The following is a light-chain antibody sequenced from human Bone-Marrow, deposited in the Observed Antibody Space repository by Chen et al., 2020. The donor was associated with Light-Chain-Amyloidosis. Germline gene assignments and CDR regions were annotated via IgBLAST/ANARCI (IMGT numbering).Light chain of an antibody. J-gene: IGKJ1*01. V-gene: IGKV3-20*01. CDR2: GAS. CDR3: QQDDSSRWT. CDR1: QSVSSAF. Sequence: EIVLTQSPGTRSLSPGERATRSCRASQSVSSAFLAWYQQKPGQAPTLLIYGASSRATALPDSFSGSGSGTDFTLTISRLGPEDFAMYYCQQDDSSRWTFGQGTKVGFK.